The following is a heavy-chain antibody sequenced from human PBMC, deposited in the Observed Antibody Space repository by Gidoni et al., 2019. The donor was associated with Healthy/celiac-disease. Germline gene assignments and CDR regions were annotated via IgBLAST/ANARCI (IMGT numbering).Heavy chain of an antibody. J-gene: IGHJ6*03. CDR3: AREVKTMTYYYDSSDLHYYYYYIDV. Sequence: VQLKDSGPALVQPSKLLFHPSTVARGFSRTGRCDGNGIRPHAGKGLEWIGYIYYSGSSYYNPSLKSLVTRSVETSKNQFSLKLSSVTAADTAVYYCAREVKTMTYYYDSSDLHYYYYYIDVWGKGTTVTVSS. CDR2: IYYSGSS. CDR1: RGFSRTGRCD. D-gene: IGHD3-22*01. V-gene: IGHV4-31*01.